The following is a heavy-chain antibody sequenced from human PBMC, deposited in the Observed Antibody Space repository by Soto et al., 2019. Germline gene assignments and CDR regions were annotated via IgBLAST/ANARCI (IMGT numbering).Heavy chain of an antibody. Sequence: QVQLVQSGAEVKKPGASVKVSCKASGHTFTGHHMHWVRQAPGQGLEWMGYIDLDNDNRASAQKFQGRVTTTRDTSITTAYMELSGVRSDDTAVYYCGLEPTGTGGFDYWGQGTLVTVSS. CDR3: GLEPTGTGGFDY. CDR2: IDLDNDNR. D-gene: IGHD7-27*01. CDR1: GHTFTGHH. J-gene: IGHJ4*02. V-gene: IGHV1-2*02.